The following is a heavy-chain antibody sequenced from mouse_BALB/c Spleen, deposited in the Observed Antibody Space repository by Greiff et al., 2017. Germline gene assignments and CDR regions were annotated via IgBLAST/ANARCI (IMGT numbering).Heavy chain of an antibody. CDR2: INPYNGDT. D-gene: IGHD1-1*01. CDR1: GYSFTGYF. V-gene: IGHV1-20*02. J-gene: IGHJ1*01. Sequence: EVQLQQSGPELVKPGASVKISCKASGYSFTGYFMNWVMQSHGKSLEWIGRINPYNGDTFYNQKFKGKATLTVDKSSSTAHMELRSLASEDSAVYYCARYTTVEDRYFDVWGAGTTVTVSS. CDR3: ARYTTVEDRYFDV.